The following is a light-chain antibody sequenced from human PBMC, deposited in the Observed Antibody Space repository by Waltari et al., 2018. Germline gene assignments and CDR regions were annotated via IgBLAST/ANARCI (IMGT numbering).Light chain of an antibody. V-gene: IGKV2-29*02. Sequence: IVMTQTPPSLSVTPGQSASISCKSNQSLLYSDGKTSLHWYLQRPGQSPQLLIYDVSSRFVGVPDRINGRGSGTDFTLEISRVEAEDVGVYYCMQGLLPPLTFGGGTKVEIK. CDR1: QSLLYSDGKTS. CDR2: DVS. J-gene: IGKJ4*01. CDR3: MQGLLPPLT.